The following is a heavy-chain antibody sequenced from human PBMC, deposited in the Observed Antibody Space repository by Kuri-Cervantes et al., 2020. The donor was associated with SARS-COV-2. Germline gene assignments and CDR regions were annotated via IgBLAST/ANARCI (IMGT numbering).Heavy chain of an antibody. V-gene: IGHV4-38-2*01. CDR3: ARGGTTTSPRGTNYFYMDV. D-gene: IGHD1-26*01. J-gene: IGHJ6*03. CDR1: GYSISSGYY. CDR2: IYHSGST. Sequence: GSLRLSCAVSGYSISSGYYWGWIRQPPGKGLEWIGSIYHSGSTYYNPSLKSRVTISVDTSKNQFSLKLSSVTAADTAVYYCARGGTTTSPRGTNYFYMDVWGKGTAVTVSS.